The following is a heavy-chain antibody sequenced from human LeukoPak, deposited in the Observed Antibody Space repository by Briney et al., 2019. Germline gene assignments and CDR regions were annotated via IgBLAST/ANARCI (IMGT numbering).Heavy chain of an antibody. V-gene: IGHV1-46*01. CDR2: INPSGGST. D-gene: IGHD1-26*01. J-gene: IGHJ4*02. CDR1: GYTFTNYY. Sequence: ASVKVSCKASGYTFTNYYMHWVRQAPGQGLEWMGIINPSGGSTSYAQKFQGRVTMTRDMSTSTVYMELSSLRSEDTAVYYCARGVGQPLFDYWGQGTLVTVSS. CDR3: ARGVGQPLFDY.